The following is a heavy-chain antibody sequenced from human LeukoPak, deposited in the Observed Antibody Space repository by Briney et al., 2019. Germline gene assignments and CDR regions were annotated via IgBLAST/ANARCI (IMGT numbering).Heavy chain of an antibody. CDR1: GFTFSNYA. CDR3: AKVLRGTYYYFDY. J-gene: IGHJ4*02. V-gene: IGHV3-23*01. D-gene: IGHD1-26*01. Sequence: GGSLRLSCAASGFTFSNYAMSWVRQAPGRGREWGSGITGSGGSTYYADSVKGRFTISRDNSKHTLDLQMNSLRAEDTAKYFCAKVLRGTYYYFDYWGLGTLVTVSS. CDR2: ITGSGGST.